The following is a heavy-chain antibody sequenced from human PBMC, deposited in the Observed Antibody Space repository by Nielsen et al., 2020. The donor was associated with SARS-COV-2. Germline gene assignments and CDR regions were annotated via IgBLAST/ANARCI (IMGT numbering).Heavy chain of an antibody. CDR2: IWYDGSNK. CDR1: GFIFCTYG. D-gene: IGHD6-19*01. V-gene: IGHV3-33*01. CDR3: ARDKRPTIAVAGTLSAAGDF. Sequence: GESLKISCAASGFIFCTYGMHWVRQAPGKGLEWVAIIWYDGSNKYYADSVKGRFTISRDNSKNTLFLQMNSLRAEDTALYYCARDKRPTIAVAGTLSAAGDFWGQGTLVTVSS. J-gene: IGHJ4*02.